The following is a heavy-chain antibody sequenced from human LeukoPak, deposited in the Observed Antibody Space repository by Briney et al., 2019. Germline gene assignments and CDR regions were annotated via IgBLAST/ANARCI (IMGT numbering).Heavy chain of an antibody. CDR1: GGSISSSSYY. CDR3: ARQSPRDAFDI. V-gene: IGHV4-39*01. J-gene: IGHJ3*02. CDR2: IYYSGST. Sequence: SETLSLTCTVSGGSISSSSYYWGWIRQPPGKGLEWIGGIYYSGSTYYNPSLKSRVTISVDTSKNQFSLKLSSVTAADTAVYYCARQSPRDAFDIWGQGTMVTVSS.